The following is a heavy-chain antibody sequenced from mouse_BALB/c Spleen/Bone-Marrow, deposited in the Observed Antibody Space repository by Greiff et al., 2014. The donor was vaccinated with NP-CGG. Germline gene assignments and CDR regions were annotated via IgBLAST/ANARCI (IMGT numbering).Heavy chain of an antibody. Sequence: VQLQQSGAELAKPGASVKMSCKASGHTFTSYWMHWVKQRPGQGLEWIGYINPSTGYTEYNQKFKDKATLTADKSSSTAYMQLSSLTSEDSAVYYCARDYRYDGFAYWGQGTLVTVSA. D-gene: IGHD2-14*01. CDR1: GHTFTSYW. V-gene: IGHV1-7*01. CDR2: INPSTGYT. J-gene: IGHJ3*01. CDR3: ARDYRYDGFAY.